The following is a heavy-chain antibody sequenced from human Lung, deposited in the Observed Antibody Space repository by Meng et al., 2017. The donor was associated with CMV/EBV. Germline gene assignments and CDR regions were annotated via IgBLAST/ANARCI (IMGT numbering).Heavy chain of an antibody. V-gene: IGHV1-8*01. J-gene: IGHJ5*02. CDR2: KNLNSGNT. CDR3: ARGYCSGSSCPVFDP. D-gene: IGHD2-15*01. Sequence: DEVKKPGAAVKVTCKAYGYTVISNDTNWVRQATGQGLEWMGWKNLNSGNTGYAKKFKGRVTMTRNNSISTAYMELSSLRSEDRAVYYCARGYCSGSSCPVFDPWGQGTLVTVSS. CDR1: GYTVISND.